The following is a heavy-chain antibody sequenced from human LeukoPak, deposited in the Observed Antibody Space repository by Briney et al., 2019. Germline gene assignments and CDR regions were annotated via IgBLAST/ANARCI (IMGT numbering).Heavy chain of an antibody. CDR3: ARDLCYSSSCHYYFDY. CDR2: IYSGGST. J-gene: IGHJ4*02. CDR1: GFTVSSNY. V-gene: IGHV3-66*01. D-gene: IGHD6-13*01. Sequence: GGSLRLSCAASGFTVSSNYMSWVRQAPGKGLEWVSVIYSGGSTYYADSVKGRFTISRDNAKNSLYLQMNSLRAEDTAVYYCARDLCYSSSCHYYFDYWGQGTLVTVSS.